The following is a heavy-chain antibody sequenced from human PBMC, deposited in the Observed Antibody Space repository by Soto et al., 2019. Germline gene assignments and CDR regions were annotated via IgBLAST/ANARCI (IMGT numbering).Heavy chain of an antibody. CDR1: GFSLTTTRMG. D-gene: IGHD2-15*01. CDR3: AHAGDFDLLSFDR. V-gene: IGHV2-5*02. J-gene: IGHJ4*02. Sequence: QITLKESGPPLVRPAQTLTLTCAFSGFSLTTTRMGVAWIHQPPGKALEWLALIYWDDDKRYSPSLKNRLTVSKDTSTNRVILTITNISPDDTGTYFCAHAGDFDLLSFDRWGPGTLVTVSS. CDR2: IYWDDDK.